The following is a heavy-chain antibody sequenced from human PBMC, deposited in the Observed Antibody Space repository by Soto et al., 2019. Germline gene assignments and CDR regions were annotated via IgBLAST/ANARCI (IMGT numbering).Heavy chain of an antibody. CDR3: ARVYPLWTAAGDY. V-gene: IGHV3-48*01. D-gene: IGHD6-13*01. J-gene: IGHJ4*02. CDR1: GFTFSSYS. CDR2: ISSSSSTI. Sequence: EVQLVESGGGLVQPGGSLRLSCAASGFTFSSYSMNWVRQAPGKGLEWVSYISSSSSTIYYADSVKGRFTIPRDNAKNSLYLQMNSLRAEDTAVYYCARVYPLWTAAGDYWGQGTLVTVSS.